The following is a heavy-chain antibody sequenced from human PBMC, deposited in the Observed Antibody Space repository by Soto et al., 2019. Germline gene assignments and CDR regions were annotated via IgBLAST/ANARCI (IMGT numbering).Heavy chain of an antibody. D-gene: IGHD2-15*01. CDR1: GYTFTSYA. CDR3: ARGLGYCSGGSCEAPPFDP. J-gene: IGHJ5*02. CDR2: INAGNGNT. V-gene: IGHV1-3*01. Sequence: ASVKVSCKASGYTFTSYAMHWVRQAPGQRLEWIGWINAGNGNTKYSQKFQGRVTITRDTSASTAYMELSSLRSEDTAVYYCARGLGYCSGGSCEAPPFDPWGQGTLVTVSS.